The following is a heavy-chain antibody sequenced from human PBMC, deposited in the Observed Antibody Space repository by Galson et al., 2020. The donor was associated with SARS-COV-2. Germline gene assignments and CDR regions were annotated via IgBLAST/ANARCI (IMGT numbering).Heavy chain of an antibody. V-gene: IGHV4-59*01. CDR3: ARGFDY. J-gene: IGHJ4*02. Sequence: TSETLSLTCTVSGGSLSSYHWSWIRQPPGKGLEWIAYIYYSGSTTYTPSLTSRVTISVDTSKHQFSLKLSSVTAADTAVYYCARGFDYWGQGTLGTVSS. CDR1: GGSLSSYH. D-gene: IGHD3-10*01. CDR2: IYYSGST.